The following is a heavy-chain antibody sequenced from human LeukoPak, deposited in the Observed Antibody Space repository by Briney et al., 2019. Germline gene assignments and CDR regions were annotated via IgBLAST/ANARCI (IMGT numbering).Heavy chain of an antibody. CDR3: ARRKERITMIVVVITTGGYFDY. CDR2: INHSGST. D-gene: IGHD3-22*01. V-gene: IGHV4-34*01. CDR1: GGSFSGYY. J-gene: IGHJ4*02. Sequence: SETLSLTCAVYGGSFSGYYWNWIRQPPGKGLEWIGEINHSGSTNYNPSLKSRVTISVDTSKNQFSLKLSSVTAADTAVYYCARRKERITMIVVVITTGGYFDYWGQGTLVTVSS.